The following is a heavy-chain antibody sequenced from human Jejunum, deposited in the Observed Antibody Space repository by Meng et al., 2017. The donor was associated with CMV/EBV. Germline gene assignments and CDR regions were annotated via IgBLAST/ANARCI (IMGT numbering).Heavy chain of an antibody. D-gene: IGHD3-16*01. CDR1: GFSFISYL. Sequence: SGFSFISYLMGLVRPAPGKGLEWVANINQGGSVAYYVDSVKGRFSISRDNAKNSVYLQMNPPRVEDPGFYYCATYGGAVGIYGMDVWGQGTTVTVSS. CDR3: ATYGGAVGIYGMDV. CDR2: INQGGSVA. V-gene: IGHV3-7*01. J-gene: IGHJ6*02.